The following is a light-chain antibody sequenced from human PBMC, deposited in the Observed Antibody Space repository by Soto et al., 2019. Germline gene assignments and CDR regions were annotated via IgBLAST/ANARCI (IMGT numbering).Light chain of an antibody. CDR1: QTVSSW. CDR3: QQYYSYSRT. CDR2: DVS. V-gene: IGKV1-5*01. J-gene: IGKJ1*01. Sequence: DIQMTQSPYTLSATVGDRVTITCRASQTVSSWLAWYQQKPGKAPKLLIYDVSSLESGVPSRFSGSGSGTEFTLTICSLQPDDFATYYCQQYYSYSRTFGQGTKVDIK.